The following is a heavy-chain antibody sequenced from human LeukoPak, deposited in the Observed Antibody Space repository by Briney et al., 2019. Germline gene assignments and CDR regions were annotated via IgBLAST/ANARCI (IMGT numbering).Heavy chain of an antibody. Sequence: GGSLRLSCAASGFTVSSNYMSWVRHALGEGVEGVAFILYDGSIKYYADSAKGGFAASRENFKNTLYLQMNSLGAEHTAVYYCAKEACTGNCNSYYFDGWGQGTLVTVSS. CDR2: ILYDGSIK. D-gene: IGHD2-15*01. CDR1: GFTVSSNY. V-gene: IGHV3-30*18. J-gene: IGHJ4*02. CDR3: AKEACTGNCNSYYFDG.